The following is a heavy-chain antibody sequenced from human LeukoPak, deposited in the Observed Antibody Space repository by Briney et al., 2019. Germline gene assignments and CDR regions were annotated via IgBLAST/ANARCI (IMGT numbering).Heavy chain of an antibody. Sequence: SQTLSLTCTVSGGSISSGSYYWSWIRQPAGKGLEWIGRIYTSGSTNYNPSLKSRVTISVDTSKNQFSLKLSSVTAADTAVYYCARRRSGYLWGQGTLVTVSS. J-gene: IGHJ4*02. CDR1: GGSISSGSYY. V-gene: IGHV4-61*02. CDR2: IYTSGST. D-gene: IGHD3-3*01. CDR3: ARRRSGYL.